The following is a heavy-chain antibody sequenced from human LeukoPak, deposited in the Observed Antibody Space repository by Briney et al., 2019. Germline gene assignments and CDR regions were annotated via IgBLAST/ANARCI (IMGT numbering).Heavy chain of an antibody. CDR3: AKTQGFFDH. CDR2: ISDGGDTT. V-gene: IGHV3-23*01. Sequence: GGSLRLSCAASGFPFSKNGMTWVGRAPGKGMEWVTGISDGGDTTYDAGSVKGRFTVSRDNSKNILYLQMNSLRAEDTAIYYCAKTQGFFDHWGQGSLVTVSS. CDR1: GFPFSKNG. J-gene: IGHJ4*02.